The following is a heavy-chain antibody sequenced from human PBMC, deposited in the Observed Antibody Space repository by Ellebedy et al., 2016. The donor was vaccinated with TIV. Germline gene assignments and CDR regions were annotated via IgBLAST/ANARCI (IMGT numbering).Heavy chain of an antibody. CDR1: GYSFTNYD. J-gene: IGHJ4*02. CDR3: VRTKVRGVPGFDY. CDR2: MNPDSGNT. Sequence: ASVKVSXKTSGYSFTNYDLNWVRQANGQGLECMGWMNPDSGNTGYAQKFRGRVTMTSDASINTAYMELSSLGAEDTAVYYCVRTKVRGVPGFDYWGQGTLVTVSS. D-gene: IGHD3-10*01. V-gene: IGHV1-8*01.